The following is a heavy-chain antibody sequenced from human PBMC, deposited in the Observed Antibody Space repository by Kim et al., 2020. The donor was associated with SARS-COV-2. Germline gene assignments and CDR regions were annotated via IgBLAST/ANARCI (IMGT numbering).Heavy chain of an antibody. CDR2: ISSSSSYI. D-gene: IGHD3-3*01. CDR1: GFTFSSYS. V-gene: IGHV3-21*01. CDR3: ARVMGQDTIFGVVITRDFDY. J-gene: IGHJ4*02. Sequence: GGSLRLSCAASGFTFSSYSMNWVRQAPGKGLEWVSSISSSSSYIYYADSVKGRFTISRDNAKNSLYLQMNSLRAEDTAVYYCARVMGQDTIFGVVITRDFDYWGQGTLVTVSS.